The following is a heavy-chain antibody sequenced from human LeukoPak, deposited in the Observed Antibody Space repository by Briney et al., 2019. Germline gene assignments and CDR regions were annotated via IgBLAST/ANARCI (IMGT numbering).Heavy chain of an antibody. CDR1: GGSISSYY. V-gene: IGHV4-34*01. CDR2: INHSGST. Sequence: SETLSLTCTVSGGSISSYYWSWIRQPPGKGLEWIGEINHSGSTNYNPSLKSRVTISVDTSKNQFSLKLSSVTAADTAVYYCARVRGKYYYDSSGYYGSGVDAFDIWGQGTMVTVSS. J-gene: IGHJ3*02. D-gene: IGHD3-22*01. CDR3: ARVRGKYYYDSSGYYGSGVDAFDI.